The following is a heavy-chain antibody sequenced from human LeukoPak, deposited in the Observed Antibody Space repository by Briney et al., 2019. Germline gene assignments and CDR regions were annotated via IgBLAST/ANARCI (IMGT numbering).Heavy chain of an antibody. Sequence: GRSLRLSCAASGFTFSSYRMHWVRQAPGKGLEWVAVIWYDGSNKYYADSVKGRFTISRDNSKNTLYLQMNSLRAEDTAVYYCARDRLMVRGVIITFYFDYWGQGTLVTVSS. V-gene: IGHV3-33*01. CDR2: IWYDGSNK. CDR1: GFTFSSYR. D-gene: IGHD3-10*01. CDR3: ARDRLMVRGVIITFYFDY. J-gene: IGHJ4*02.